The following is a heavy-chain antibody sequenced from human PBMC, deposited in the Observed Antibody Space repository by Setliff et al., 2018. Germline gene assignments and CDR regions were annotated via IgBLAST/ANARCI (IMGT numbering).Heavy chain of an antibody. CDR2: MYFSGST. J-gene: IGHJ2*01. CDR3: ARSRTIAVKGGVFAV. D-gene: IGHD6-19*01. V-gene: IGHV4-39*07. CDR1: GGSVSTNSYY. Sequence: SSETLSLTCTVSGGSVSTNSYYWGWIRQPPGKGLEWIGSMYFSGSTYYNPSLESRVTISLDSSKNQFSLELHSVTAADTAVYYCARSRTIAVKGGVFAVWGRGTLVTVSS.